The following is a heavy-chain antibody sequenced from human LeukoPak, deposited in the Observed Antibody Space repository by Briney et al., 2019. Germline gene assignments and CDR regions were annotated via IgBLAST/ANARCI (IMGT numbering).Heavy chain of an antibody. V-gene: IGHV3-9*01. CDR2: ISWNSGSI. Sequence: GGSLRLSCAASGFTFDDYAMHWVRQAPGKGLEWVSGISWNSGSIGYADSVKGRFTISRDNAKNSLYLQMNSLRAEDTAFYYCAKSRPSGYSSGWYYFDYWGQGTLVTVSS. CDR1: GFTFDDYA. D-gene: IGHD6-19*01. J-gene: IGHJ4*02. CDR3: AKSRPSGYSSGWYYFDY.